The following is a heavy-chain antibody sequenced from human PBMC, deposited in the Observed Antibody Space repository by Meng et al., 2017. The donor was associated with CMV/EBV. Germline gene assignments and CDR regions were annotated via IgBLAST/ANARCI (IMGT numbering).Heavy chain of an antibody. D-gene: IGHD5/OR15-5a*01. CDR2: IYSGGSST. CDR1: GLTFSSYA. Sequence: GESLKISCAASGLTFSSYAMSWVRQAPGKGLEWVSVIYSGGSSTYYADSVKGRFTISRDNSKNTLYLQMNSLRAEDTAVYYCAKTSVDYFDYWGQGTLVTVSS. J-gene: IGHJ4*02. V-gene: IGHV3-23*03. CDR3: AKTSVDYFDY.